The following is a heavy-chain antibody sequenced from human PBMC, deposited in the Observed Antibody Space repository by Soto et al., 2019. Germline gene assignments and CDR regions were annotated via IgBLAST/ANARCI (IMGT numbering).Heavy chain of an antibody. D-gene: IGHD3-10*01. Sequence: SETLSLTCAVYGGSFTDYYCSWIRQPPGKGLEWLGEINHSGSTNYNPSLKSRVTISVDTSKSQFSLKLSSVTAADTAVYYCARGLKLPPRGYSYYMDVWGKGTTVTVSS. V-gene: IGHV4-34*01. J-gene: IGHJ6*03. CDR2: INHSGST. CDR3: ARGLKLPPRGYSYYMDV. CDR1: GGSFTDYY.